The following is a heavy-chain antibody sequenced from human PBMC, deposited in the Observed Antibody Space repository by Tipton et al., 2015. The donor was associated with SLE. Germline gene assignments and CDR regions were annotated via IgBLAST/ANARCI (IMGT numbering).Heavy chain of an antibody. V-gene: IGHV3-74*01. CDR3: ASSSPGYTSGGGSLDY. Sequence: SLRLSCAASGFTVSSNYMSWVRQAPGKGLVWVSRMNTDGTITSYVDSVKGRFTISRDNAKNTLYLQMNSLRVEDTAVYYCASSSPGYTSGGGSLDYWGQGTLVTVSS. CDR1: GFTVSSNY. D-gene: IGHD6-19*01. J-gene: IGHJ4*02. CDR2: MNTDGTIT.